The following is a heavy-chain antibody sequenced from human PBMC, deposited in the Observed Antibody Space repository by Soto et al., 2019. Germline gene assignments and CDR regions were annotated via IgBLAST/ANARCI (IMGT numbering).Heavy chain of an antibody. V-gene: IGHV3-23*01. CDR3: AKGRDPASATPIRPFDY. CDR2: IGGSGIGT. Sequence: GGSLRLSCVAPGFTFSSYAMSWVRQTPGKGMEWVSAIGGSGIGTFYADSVRARFTISRDNSQNTLYLQMTSLRAEDTAVYYCAKGRDPASATPIRPFDYWGQGILVIVSS. CDR1: GFTFSSYA. J-gene: IGHJ4*02. D-gene: IGHD6-25*01.